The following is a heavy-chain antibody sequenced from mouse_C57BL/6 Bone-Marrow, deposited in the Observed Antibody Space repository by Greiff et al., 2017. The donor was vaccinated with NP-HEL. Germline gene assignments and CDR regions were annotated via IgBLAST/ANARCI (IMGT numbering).Heavy chain of an antibody. CDR2: ISSGGDYI. J-gene: IGHJ1*03. V-gene: IGHV5-9-1*02. CDR3: TSLTTPGWYFDV. Sequence: DVMLVESGEGLVKPGGSLKLSCAASGFTFSSYAMSWVRQTPEKRLEWVAYISSGGDYIYYADTVKGRFTISRDNARNTLYLQMSSLKSEDTAMYYCTSLTTPGWYFDVWGTGTTVTVSS. CDR1: GFTFSSYA. D-gene: IGHD1-1*01.